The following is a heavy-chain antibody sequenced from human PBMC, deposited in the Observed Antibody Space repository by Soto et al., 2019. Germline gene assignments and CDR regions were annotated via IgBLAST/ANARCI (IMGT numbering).Heavy chain of an antibody. CDR2: TYYRSNWYN. D-gene: IGHD1-26*01. J-gene: IGHJ3*02. CDR1: GDSVSSNNVA. V-gene: IGHV6-1*01. CDR3: AISVGAKVAFDI. Sequence: QLQQSGPGLVKPSQTLSLTCVISGDSVSSNNVAWHWIRQSPSRGLEWLGRTYYRSNWYNDYTLSVKSRITINPDTSRNQFSLQLNSVTPEDTAVYYCAISVGAKVAFDIWGQGTMVTVSS.